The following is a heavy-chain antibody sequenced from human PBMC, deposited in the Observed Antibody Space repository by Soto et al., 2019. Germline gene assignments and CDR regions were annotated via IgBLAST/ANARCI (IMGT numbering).Heavy chain of an antibody. CDR2: IIPIFPTP. CDR1: GGTFSSYA. Sequence: GASVKVSCKASGGTFSSYAISWVRQAPGQGLEWMGGIIPIFPTPDYAQKLQGRVTITADESTTTAYMELTSLRSEDTAVYYCARSIVVVTAADYWGQGTLVTVSS. D-gene: IGHD2-21*02. J-gene: IGHJ4*02. V-gene: IGHV1-69*13. CDR3: ARSIVVVTAADY.